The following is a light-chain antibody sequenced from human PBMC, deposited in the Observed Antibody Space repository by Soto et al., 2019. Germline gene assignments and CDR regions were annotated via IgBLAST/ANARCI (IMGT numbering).Light chain of an antibody. Sequence: DIQMTQSPSSLSASVGDRVTITCRASQSITISLHWYQQKPGKAPKLLIYAASTLPSGVPSRFRGSGSGTDFTLTISSLQPEDFATYYCQQTYGTPYTFGQGTRLEIK. CDR1: QSITIS. CDR2: AAS. V-gene: IGKV1-39*01. CDR3: QQTYGTPYT. J-gene: IGKJ2*01.